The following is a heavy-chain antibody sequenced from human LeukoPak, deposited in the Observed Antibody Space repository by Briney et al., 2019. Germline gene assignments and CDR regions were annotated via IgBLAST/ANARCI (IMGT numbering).Heavy chain of an antibody. J-gene: IGHJ6*02. CDR1: GGSISSGGYY. CDR3: ARLRGLLPPKNYYYYGMDV. Sequence: PSQTLSLTCTVSGGSISSGGYYWSWIRQHPGKGLEWIGYIYYSGSTYYNPPLKSRVTISVDTSKNQFSLKLSSVTAADTAVYYCARLRGLLPPKNYYYYGMDVWGQGTTVTVSS. CDR2: IYYSGST. V-gene: IGHV4-31*03. D-gene: IGHD2-15*01.